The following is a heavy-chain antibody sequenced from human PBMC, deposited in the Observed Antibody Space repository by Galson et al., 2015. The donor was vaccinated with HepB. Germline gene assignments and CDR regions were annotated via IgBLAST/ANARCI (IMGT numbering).Heavy chain of an antibody. J-gene: IGHJ5*02. D-gene: IGHD3-22*01. CDR2: IIPILGIA. CDR3: AREPPDYYDTRGGGNWFDP. V-gene: IGHV1-69*04. CDR1: GGTFSSYT. Sequence: SVKVSCKASGGTFSSYTISWVRQAPGQGLEWMGRIIPILGIANYAQKFQGRVTITADKSTSTAYMELSSLRSEDTAVYYCAREPPDYYDTRGGGNWFDPWGQGTLVTVSS.